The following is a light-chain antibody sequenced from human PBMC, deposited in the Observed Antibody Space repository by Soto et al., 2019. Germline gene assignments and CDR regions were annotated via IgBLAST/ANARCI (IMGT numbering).Light chain of an antibody. Sequence: QSVLTQPPSASGSPGQSVTISCTGISADLGGYNYVSWYQQHPGKAPRLIIYEFTKRPSGVPDRFSGSNSANTASLTVSGLQAEDEADYYCGSHTDTNTGLFGGGTQLTVL. V-gene: IGLV2-8*01. CDR3: GSHTDTNTGL. J-gene: IGLJ2*01. CDR2: EFT. CDR1: SADLGGYNY.